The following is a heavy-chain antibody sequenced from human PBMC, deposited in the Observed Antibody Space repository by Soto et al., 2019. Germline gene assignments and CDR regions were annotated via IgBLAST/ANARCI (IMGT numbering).Heavy chain of an antibody. CDR1: GFTFSDYY. V-gene: IGHV3-11*01. CDR2: ISSSGSTI. CDR3: ARDSRNYGSGSPSSDY. Sequence: GGSLRLSCAASGFTFSDYYMSWIRQAPWKGLEWVSYISSSGSTIYYADSVKGRFTISRDNAKNSLYLQMNSLRAEDTAVYYCARDSRNYGSGSPSSDYWGQGTLVTVSS. J-gene: IGHJ4*02. D-gene: IGHD3-10*01.